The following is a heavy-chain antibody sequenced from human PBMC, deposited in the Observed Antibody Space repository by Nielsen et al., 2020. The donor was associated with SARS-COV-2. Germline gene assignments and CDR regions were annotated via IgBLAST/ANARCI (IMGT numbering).Heavy chain of an antibody. J-gene: IGHJ6*03. CDR3: WVSSITRSSYFYMDV. CDR2: IYYSGST. V-gene: IGHV4-61*05. Sequence: SETLSLTCTVSGGSISSSSYYWSWIRQPPGKGLEWIGYIYYSGSTNYNPSLKSRVTISVDTSKNQFSLKLSSVTAADTAVYYCWVSSITRSSYFYMDVWGKGATVTVSS. D-gene: IGHD3-16*01. CDR1: GGSISSSSYY.